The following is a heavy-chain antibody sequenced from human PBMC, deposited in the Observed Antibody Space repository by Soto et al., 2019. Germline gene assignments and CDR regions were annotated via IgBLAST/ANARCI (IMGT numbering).Heavy chain of an antibody. V-gene: IGHV4-59*01. CDR3: AKVGEGGLNDL. J-gene: IGHJ2*01. D-gene: IGHD1-26*01. Sequence: QVQLQESGPGLVKPSETLSLICTVSGGSISPYYWSWIRQPPGKGLEWIGYIYYSGTTNYNPSLRSRVTMSVDLSRNQFSLDLTSMTAADTAVYYCAKVGEGGLNDLWGRGTLVAVSS. CDR2: IYYSGTT. CDR1: GGSISPYY.